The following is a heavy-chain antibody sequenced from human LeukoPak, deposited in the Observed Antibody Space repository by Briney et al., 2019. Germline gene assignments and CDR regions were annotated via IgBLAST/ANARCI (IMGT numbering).Heavy chain of an antibody. V-gene: IGHV3-48*04. J-gene: IGHJ4*02. Sequence: GSLRLSCAASGVTSCSYSMNRVRQAPGEGAGWVSSISSSSSTIYYADSVKGRFTISRNNAKNSLYLQMTSLRAEDTAVYYCASADDYGAFRATWGQGTLVTVSS. D-gene: IGHD4-17*01. CDR3: ASADDYGAFRAT. CDR1: GVTSCSYS. CDR2: ISSSSSTI.